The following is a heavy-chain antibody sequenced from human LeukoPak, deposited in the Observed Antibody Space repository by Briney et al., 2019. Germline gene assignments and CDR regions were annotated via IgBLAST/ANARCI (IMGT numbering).Heavy chain of an antibody. CDR2: ISSSGSTI. CDR1: GFTFSDYY. Sequence: PGGSLRLSCAASGFTFSDYYMSWIRQAPGKGLGWVSYISSSGSTIYYADSVKGRFTISRDNAKNSLYLQMNSLRAEDTAVYYCARGSDITSSGWTYYYYGMDVWGQGTTVTVSS. CDR3: ARGSDITSSGWTYYYYGMDV. V-gene: IGHV3-11*01. J-gene: IGHJ6*02. D-gene: IGHD6-19*01.